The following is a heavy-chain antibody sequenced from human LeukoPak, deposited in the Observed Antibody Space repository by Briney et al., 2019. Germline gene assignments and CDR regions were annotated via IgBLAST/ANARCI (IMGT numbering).Heavy chain of an antibody. CDR2: ISWNSGSK. CDR1: GFTFDDYA. J-gene: IGHJ4*02. Sequence: GGSLRLSCAASGFTFDDYAMHWVRQAPGKGLEWVSGISWNSGSKGYADSVKGRFTISRDNAKNSLYLQMNSLRAEDTALYYCAKVGYSYGRGGFDYWGQGTLVTVSS. D-gene: IGHD5-18*01. CDR3: AKVGYSYGRGGFDY. V-gene: IGHV3-9*01.